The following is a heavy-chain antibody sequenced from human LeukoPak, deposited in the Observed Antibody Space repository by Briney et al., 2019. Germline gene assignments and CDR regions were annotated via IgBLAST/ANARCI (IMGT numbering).Heavy chain of an antibody. D-gene: IGHD3-10*01. J-gene: IGHJ3*02. CDR1: GGSISSDY. V-gene: IGHV4-59*08. CDR3: ARGYYYGSGSYYTGI. CDR2: ISYTGST. Sequence: SETLSLTCTVSGGSISSDYWSWIRQPPGKRLEWIGHISYTGSTNYNPSFKSRVTISVDTSKNQFSLKLSSVTAADTAVYYCARGYYYGSGSYYTGIWGQGTMGTVSS.